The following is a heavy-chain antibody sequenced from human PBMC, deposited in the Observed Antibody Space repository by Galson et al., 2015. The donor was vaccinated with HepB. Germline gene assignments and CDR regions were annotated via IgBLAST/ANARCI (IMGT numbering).Heavy chain of an antibody. CDR1: GGSFSGYY. CDR2: INHSGST. CDR3: ARSPPYYYDSSGYYSTRLLVHYFDY. V-gene: IGHV4-34*01. D-gene: IGHD3-22*01. J-gene: IGHJ4*02. Sequence: SETLSLTCAAYGGSFSGYYWSWIRQPPGKGLEWIGEINHSGSTNYNPSLKSRVTISVATSKNQFSLKLSSVTAADTAVYYCARSPPYYYDSSGYYSTRLLVHYFDYWGQGTLVTVSS.